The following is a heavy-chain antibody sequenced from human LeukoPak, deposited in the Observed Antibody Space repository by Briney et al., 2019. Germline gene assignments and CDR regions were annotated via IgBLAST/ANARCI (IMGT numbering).Heavy chain of an antibody. CDR3: ARDPYSSGRIDY. Sequence: GGSLRLSCAASGFTFSSYAMHWVRQAPGKGLEWVAVISYDGSNKYYADSVKGRFTISRDNSKNTLYLQMNSLRAKDTAVYYCARDPYSSGRIDYWGQGTLVTVSS. CDR2: ISYDGSNK. V-gene: IGHV3-30*04. D-gene: IGHD6-19*01. CDR1: GFTFSSYA. J-gene: IGHJ4*02.